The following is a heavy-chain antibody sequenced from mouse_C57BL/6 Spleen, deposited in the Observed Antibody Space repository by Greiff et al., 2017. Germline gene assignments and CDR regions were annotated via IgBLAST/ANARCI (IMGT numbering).Heavy chain of an antibody. V-gene: IGHV5-6*01. CDR3: ARQGVTTVVATDHYAMDY. CDR1: GFTFSSYG. Sequence: EVKVVESGGDLVKPGGSLKLSCAASGFTFSSYGMSWVRQTPDKRLEWVATISSGGSYTYYPDSVKGRFTISRDNAKNTLYLQMSSLKSEDTAMYYCARQGVTTVVATDHYAMDYWGQGTSVTVSS. CDR2: ISSGGSYT. J-gene: IGHJ4*01. D-gene: IGHD1-1*01.